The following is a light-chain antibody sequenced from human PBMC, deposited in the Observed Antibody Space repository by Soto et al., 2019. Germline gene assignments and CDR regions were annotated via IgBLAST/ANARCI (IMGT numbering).Light chain of an antibody. V-gene: IGKV3-15*01. CDR3: QQYNQWSPST. J-gene: IGKJ5*01. CDR2: GAS. CDR1: QSVGTN. Sequence: EIVMTQSPGTLSALPGQSATLPCRASQSVGTNLAWYQQKPGQAPRLLIYGASTRATGIPVRFSGSGSGTEFTLTISSRQSDDFAVYYCQQYNQWSPSTFGQGTRLE.